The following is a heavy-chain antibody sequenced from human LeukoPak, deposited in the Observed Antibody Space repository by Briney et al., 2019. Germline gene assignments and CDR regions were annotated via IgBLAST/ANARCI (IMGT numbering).Heavy chain of an antibody. J-gene: IGHJ4*02. CDR3: AKDLYDILTGYYWDY. Sequence: PGGSLRLSCAASGFTFSSYAMSWVRQAPGKGLEWVSAISGSGGSTYYADSVKGRFTISRDNSKNTLYLQMNSLRAEDTAVYYCAKDLYDILTGYYWDYWGQGTLVTVSS. CDR2: ISGSGGST. V-gene: IGHV3-23*01. CDR1: GFTFSSYA. D-gene: IGHD3-9*01.